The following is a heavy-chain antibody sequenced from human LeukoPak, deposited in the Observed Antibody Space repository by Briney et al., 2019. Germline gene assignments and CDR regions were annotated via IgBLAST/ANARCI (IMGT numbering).Heavy chain of an antibody. CDR2: ISSSGSTI. V-gene: IGHV3-11*04. D-gene: IGHD3-10*01. J-gene: IGHJ4*02. Sequence: GGSLRLSCAAPGFPFSDYYMSWIRQAPGKGLEWGSYISSSGSTIYYADSVKGRFTISRDNAKNSLYLQMNSLSAEDTDVHYCARASPFRGSGSYFQGWGQGTLVTVSS. CDR1: GFPFSDYY. CDR3: ARASPFRGSGSYFQG.